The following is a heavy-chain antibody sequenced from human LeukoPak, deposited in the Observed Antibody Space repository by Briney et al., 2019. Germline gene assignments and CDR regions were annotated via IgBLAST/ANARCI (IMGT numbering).Heavy chain of an antibody. CDR3: AREYYDILTGYHDAFDI. J-gene: IGHJ3*02. CDR1: GFTFSSYA. D-gene: IGHD3-9*01. V-gene: IGHV3-30*04. CDR2: ISYDGSNK. Sequence: GGSLRLSCGASGFTFSSYAMHWVRQAPGKGLEWVAVISYDGSNKYYADSVKGRFTISRDNSKNTLYLQMNSLRAEDTAVYYCAREYYDILTGYHDAFDIWGQGTMVTVSS.